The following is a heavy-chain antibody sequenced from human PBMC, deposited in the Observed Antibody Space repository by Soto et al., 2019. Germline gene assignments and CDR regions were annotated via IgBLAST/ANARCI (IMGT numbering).Heavy chain of an antibody. J-gene: IGHJ6*02. CDR2: ISSSSSYI. CDR1: VFTFSSYS. Sequence: GGSLRLSCAASVFTFSSYSMNWVRQAPGKGLEWVSSISSSSSYIYYADSVKGRFTISRDNAKNSLYLQMNSLRAEDTAVYYCASGIGYSNYGMDVWGQGTTVTVSS. V-gene: IGHV3-21*01. CDR3: ASGIGYSNYGMDV. D-gene: IGHD4-4*01.